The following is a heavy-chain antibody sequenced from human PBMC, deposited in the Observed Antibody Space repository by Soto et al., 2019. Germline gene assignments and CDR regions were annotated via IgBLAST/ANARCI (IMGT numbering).Heavy chain of an antibody. J-gene: IGHJ4*02. CDR2: ISGSGGST. Sequence: GGSLRLSCAASGFTFSSYAMSWVRQAPGKGLEWVSAISGSGGSTYYADSVKGRFTISRDNSKNTLYLQMDSLRAEDTAVYYCAKDGGGYRFFDYWGQGTLVTVSS. CDR3: AKDGGGYRFFDY. D-gene: IGHD5-18*01. CDR1: GFTFSSYA. V-gene: IGHV3-23*01.